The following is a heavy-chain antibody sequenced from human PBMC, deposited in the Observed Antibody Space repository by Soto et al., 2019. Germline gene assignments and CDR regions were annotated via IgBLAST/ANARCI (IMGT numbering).Heavy chain of an antibody. V-gene: IGHV4-61*01. CDR3: ARSYYYDSSGYDY. Sequence: SETLSLTCTVSGGSVSSGSYYWSWIRQPPGKGLEWIGYIYYSGSTNYNPSLKSRVTISVDTSKNQFSLKLSSVTAADTAVYYCARSYYYDSSGYDYWGQGTLVTVSS. CDR1: GGSVSSGSYY. J-gene: IGHJ4*02. D-gene: IGHD3-22*01. CDR2: IYYSGST.